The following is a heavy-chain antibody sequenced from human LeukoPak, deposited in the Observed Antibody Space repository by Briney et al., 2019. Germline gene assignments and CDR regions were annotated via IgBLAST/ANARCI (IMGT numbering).Heavy chain of an antibody. Sequence: PGGSLRLSCAASGFTFSGYWMTWVRQAPGKGLEWVANIKHDGSVENYVDSVKGRFTISRDNAKNSLYLQMISLRAEDTAVYYCTRGGSYSANWGQGTLVTVSS. CDR3: TRGGSYSAN. J-gene: IGHJ4*02. CDR2: IKHDGSVE. CDR1: GFTFSGYW. V-gene: IGHV3-7*05. D-gene: IGHD1-26*01.